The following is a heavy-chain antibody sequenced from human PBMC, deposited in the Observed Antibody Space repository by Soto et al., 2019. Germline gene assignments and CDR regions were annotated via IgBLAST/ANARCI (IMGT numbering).Heavy chain of an antibody. V-gene: IGHV3-30*18. Sequence: QVQLVESGGSVVQPGRSLRLSCAASGFTFSSCGMHWVRQAPGKGLEWVAVISYDGSNKYYADSVKGRFTISRDNSKNTLYLQMNSLRADDTAVYYCAKGNEYYHYGMDVWGQGTTVTVSS. CDR2: ISYDGSNK. CDR3: AKGNEYYHYGMDV. J-gene: IGHJ6*02. CDR1: GFTFSSCG.